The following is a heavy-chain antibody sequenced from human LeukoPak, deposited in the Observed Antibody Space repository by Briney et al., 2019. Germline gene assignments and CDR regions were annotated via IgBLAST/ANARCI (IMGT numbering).Heavy chain of an antibody. CDR3: ARAHSYTWAGSYFDY. J-gene: IGHJ4*02. V-gene: IGHV3-72*01. CDR1: GFTFTKYW. Sequence: QPGGSLRLSCAASGFTFTKYWMTWVRQAPGKGLEWIGRIRIKANSYTTEYAASVKGRFTISRDDSNNSLYLQMNSLKTEDTAVYYCARAHSYTWAGSYFDYWGQGTLVTVSS. CDR2: IRIKANSYTT. D-gene: IGHD3-10*01.